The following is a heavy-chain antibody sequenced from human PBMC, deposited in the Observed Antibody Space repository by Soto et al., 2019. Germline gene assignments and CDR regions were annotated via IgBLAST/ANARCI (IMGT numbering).Heavy chain of an antibody. V-gene: IGHV4-34*01. J-gene: IGHJ4*02. CDR3: ARDKITGLFDY. CDR1: GESFSGHI. D-gene: IGHD2-8*02. CDR2: INHSGST. Sequence: ASETLSLTCAVYGESFSGHIWTWIRQTPGKGLQWIGQINHSGSTNYNPSLKSRVTISVDTSKNQFSLKLTSVTAADTAVYYCARDKITGLFDYWGQGTLVTVAS.